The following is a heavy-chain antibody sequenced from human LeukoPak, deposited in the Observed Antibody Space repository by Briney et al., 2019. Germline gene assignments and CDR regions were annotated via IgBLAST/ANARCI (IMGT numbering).Heavy chain of an antibody. D-gene: IGHD6-19*01. J-gene: IGHJ4*02. V-gene: IGHV5-51*01. CDR3: ASAGIEVAGLDY. CDR2: IYPDDSET. CDR1: GYSFTPYW. Sequence: GESLKISCKGSGYSFTPYWIGWVRQVPGKGLEWMGIIYPDDSETRYSPSFQGQVTISADKSINTAYLQWSSLKASDTAMYYCASAGIEVAGLDYWGQGTLVTVSS.